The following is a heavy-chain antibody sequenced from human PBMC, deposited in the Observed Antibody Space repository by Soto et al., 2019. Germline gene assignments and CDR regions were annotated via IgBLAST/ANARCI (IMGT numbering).Heavy chain of an antibody. D-gene: IGHD6-19*01. CDR2: IYSGGST. CDR3: ARSYSSGWYQGGAFDI. V-gene: IGHV3-53*04. Sequence: GGSLRLSCAASGFTVSSNYMSWVRQAPGKGLEWVSVIYSGGSTYYADSVKGRFTISRHNSKNTLYLQMNSLRAEDTAVYYCARSYSSGWYQGGAFDIWGQGTMVTVS. CDR1: GFTVSSNY. J-gene: IGHJ3*02.